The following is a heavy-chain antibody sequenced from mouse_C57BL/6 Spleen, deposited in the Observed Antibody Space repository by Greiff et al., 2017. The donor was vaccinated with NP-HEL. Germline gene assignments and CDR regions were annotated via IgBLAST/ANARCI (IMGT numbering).Heavy chain of an antibody. J-gene: IGHJ3*01. Sequence: QVQLQQSGAELARPGASVKMSCKASGYTFTSYTMHWVKQRPGQGLEWIGYINPSSGYTKYNQKFKDKATLTADKSSSTAYMQLSSLTSEDSAVYYCAGIVADWTAQAADAYRGQGTLVTVSA. V-gene: IGHV1-4*01. CDR1: GYTFTSYT. CDR2: INPSSGYT. D-gene: IGHD3-2*02. CDR3: AGIVADWTAQAADAY.